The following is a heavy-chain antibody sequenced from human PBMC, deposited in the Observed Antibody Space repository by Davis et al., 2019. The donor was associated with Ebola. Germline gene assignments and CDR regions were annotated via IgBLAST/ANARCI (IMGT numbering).Heavy chain of an antibody. CDR2: INHSGST. Sequence: MPLETLSLTCAVYGGSFSGYYWSWIRQPPGKGLEWIGEINHSGSTNYNPSLKSRVTISVDTSKNQFSLKLSSVTAADTAVYYCARGVRRYFDSRNDYWGQGTLVTVSS. CDR1: GGSFSGYY. D-gene: IGHD3-9*01. J-gene: IGHJ4*02. CDR3: ARGVRRYFDSRNDY. V-gene: IGHV4-34*01.